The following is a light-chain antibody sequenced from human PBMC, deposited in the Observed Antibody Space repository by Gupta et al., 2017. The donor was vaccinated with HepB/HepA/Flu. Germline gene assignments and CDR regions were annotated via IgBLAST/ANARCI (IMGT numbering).Light chain of an antibody. V-gene: IGKV3-11*01. CDR3: QQRSNWPPRT. CDR1: QSISSY. J-gene: IGKJ1*01. Sequence: EIVLTQSPATLSLSPGERATLSCRASQSISSYLAWYQQKPGQAPRLLIYEASNRDTGIPARFSGSGYGTDFTLTISSREPEDFAVYYCQQRSNWPPRTFGQGTKVEIK. CDR2: EAS.